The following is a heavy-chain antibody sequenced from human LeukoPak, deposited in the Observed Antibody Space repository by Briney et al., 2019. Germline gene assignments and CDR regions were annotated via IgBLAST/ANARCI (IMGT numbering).Heavy chain of an antibody. CDR2: MHSSGNS. D-gene: IGHD2-15*01. V-gene: IGHV4-39*07. Sequence: SETLSLTCTVSGGSISGSDLYWGWIRQLPGKGLEWIGNMHSSGNSFCNPSLKSRVTISVDTSKNQFSLKLSSVTAADTAVYYCARVMDCSGGSCYENWFDPWGQGTLVTVSS. CDR3: ARVMDCSGGSCYENWFDP. J-gene: IGHJ5*02. CDR1: GGSISGSDLY.